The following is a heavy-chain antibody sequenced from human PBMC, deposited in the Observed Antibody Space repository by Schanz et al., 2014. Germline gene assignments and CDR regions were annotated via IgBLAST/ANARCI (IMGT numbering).Heavy chain of an antibody. J-gene: IGHJ4*02. V-gene: IGHV1-69*04. CDR1: GYTFSSYT. CDR3: ARDRLECGAECYSVEVFEI. CDR2: IIPVLNIA. Sequence: QEQLVQSGAEVRKPGASVKVSCKASGYTFSSYTISWMRQAPGQGLEWMGKIIPVLNIATYAQRFQGRVSITADTSTTTAYMELSGLRSEDTAVYYCARDRLECGAECYSVEVFEIWGQGTLVIVSS. D-gene: IGHD2-21*01.